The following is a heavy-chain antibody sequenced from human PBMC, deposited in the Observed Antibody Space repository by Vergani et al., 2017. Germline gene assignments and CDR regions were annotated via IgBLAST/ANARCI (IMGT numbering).Heavy chain of an antibody. D-gene: IGHD2-15*01. V-gene: IGHV3-48*01. CDR3: ARDRVVAATRRNNWFDP. Sequence: EVQLVESGGVVVQPGGSLRLSCAASGFTFSSYSMNWVRQAPGKGLEWVSYISSSSSAIYYVDSVKGRFTISRDNAKNSLYLQMNSLRAEDTAVYYCARDRVVAATRRNNWFDPWGQGTLVTVSS. CDR1: GFTFSSYS. J-gene: IGHJ5*02. CDR2: ISSSSSAI.